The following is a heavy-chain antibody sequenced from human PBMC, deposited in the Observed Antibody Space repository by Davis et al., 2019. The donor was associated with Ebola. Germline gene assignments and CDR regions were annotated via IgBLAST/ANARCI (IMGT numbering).Heavy chain of an antibody. CDR3: AKGVTIFGVVISPGMDV. V-gene: IGHV3-30*18. CDR2: ISYDGSNQ. CDR1: GFIFRNYG. D-gene: IGHD3-3*01. Sequence: PGGSLRLSCAASGFIFRNYGMHWVRQAPGKGLEWVAVISYDGSNQYYADSVKGRFTISRDNSKNTLYLQMNSLRAEDTAVYYCAKGVTIFGVVISPGMDVWGQGTTVTVSS. J-gene: IGHJ6*02.